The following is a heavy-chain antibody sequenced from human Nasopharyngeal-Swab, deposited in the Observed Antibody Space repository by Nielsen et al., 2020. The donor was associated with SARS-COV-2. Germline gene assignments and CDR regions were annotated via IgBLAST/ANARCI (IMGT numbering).Heavy chain of an antibody. CDR3: AKGYGRPAPSTYFDN. CDR1: EFTFSHYG. D-gene: IGHD2-8*01. Sequence: GESLKISCAVSEFTFSHYGMNWVRQAPGKGLEWVAVISDDGNNKYYADSVKGRFTISRDNSKNPLYLQMNSLSAEDTAVYYCAKGYGRPAPSTYFDNWGQGTLVTVSS. CDR2: ISDDGNNK. V-gene: IGHV3-30*18. J-gene: IGHJ4*02.